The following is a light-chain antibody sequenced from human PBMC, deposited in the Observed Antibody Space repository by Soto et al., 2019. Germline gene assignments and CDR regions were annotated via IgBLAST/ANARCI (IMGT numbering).Light chain of an antibody. V-gene: IGLV2-8*01. J-gene: IGLJ1*01. CDR3: SSYAGSNSYV. Sequence: QSALTQPPSASGSPGQSVTISCTGTSSDVGGYNYVSWYQQHPGKAPKLMIYEVNKWPSGVPDRFSGSKSGNTASLTVSGLQAEDEADYYCSSYAGSNSYVFGTGTKVTVL. CDR2: EVN. CDR1: SSDVGGYNY.